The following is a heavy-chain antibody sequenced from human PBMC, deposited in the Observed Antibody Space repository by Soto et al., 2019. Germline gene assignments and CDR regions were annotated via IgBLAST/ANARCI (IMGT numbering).Heavy chain of an antibody. CDR1: GFTLGGYA. V-gene: IGHV3-23*01. Sequence: GGSLRLSCAASGFTLGGYAMSWVRQAPGKGLEWVSGISGGGNVNTYYADSVKGRFTISRDNSKNTQSLQMVSLGVEDTAVYYCAKEPGATCLGRLASWGQGTLVTVSS. CDR2: ISGGGNVNT. D-gene: IGHD1-26*01. J-gene: IGHJ5*02. CDR3: AKEPGATCLGRLAS.